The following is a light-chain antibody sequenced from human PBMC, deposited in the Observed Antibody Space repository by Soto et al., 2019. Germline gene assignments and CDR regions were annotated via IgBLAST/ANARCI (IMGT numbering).Light chain of an antibody. V-gene: IGLV2-11*01. Sequence: QSVLTQPRSVSGSPGQSVTISCTGSNSDFGAYKFVSWLQHNPGEAPKVMIYDVTQRPSGVPDRFSGTKSGNTASLTISGLQAEDEADYYCCSYAGSYTWVFGSGTKVTV. CDR2: DVT. J-gene: IGLJ1*01. CDR3: CSYAGSYTWV. CDR1: NSDFGAYKF.